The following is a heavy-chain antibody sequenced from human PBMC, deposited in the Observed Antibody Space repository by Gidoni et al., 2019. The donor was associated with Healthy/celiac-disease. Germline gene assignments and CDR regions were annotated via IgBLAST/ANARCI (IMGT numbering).Heavy chain of an antibody. CDR3: AKGSRGDDPYYYYYGMDV. CDR1: GFTCSGTA. CDR2: ISGSGGST. Sequence: EVQLLESGGGLVQPGGSLRLPGSASGFTCSGTARGVVRPGPGKGVEWVSAISGSGGSTYYADSVKGRFTISRDNSKNTLYLQMNSLRAEDTAVYYCAKGSRGDDPYYYYYGMDVWGQGTTVTVSS. D-gene: IGHD3-10*01. J-gene: IGHJ6*02. V-gene: IGHV3-23*01.